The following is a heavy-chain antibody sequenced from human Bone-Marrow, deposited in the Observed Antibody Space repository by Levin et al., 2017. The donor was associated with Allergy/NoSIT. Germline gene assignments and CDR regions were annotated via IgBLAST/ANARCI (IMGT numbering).Heavy chain of an antibody. CDR1: GFTFSSYG. J-gene: IGHJ4*02. V-gene: IGHV3-33*01. CDR3: AREAYYDSSGYPLDY. Sequence: GGSLRLSCAASGFTFSSYGMHWVRQAPGKGLEWVAVIWYDGSNKYYADSVKGRFTISRDNSKNTLYLQMNSLRAEDTAVYYCAREAYYDSSGYPLDYWGQGTLVTVSS. CDR2: IWYDGSNK. D-gene: IGHD3-22*01.